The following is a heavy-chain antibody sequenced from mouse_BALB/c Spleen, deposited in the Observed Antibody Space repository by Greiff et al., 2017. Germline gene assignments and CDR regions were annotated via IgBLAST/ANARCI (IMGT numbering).Heavy chain of an antibody. CDR1: GFTFSSYW. CDR2: IRLKSDNYAT. V-gene: IGHV6-6*02. J-gene: IGHJ1*01. Sequence: EVKLVESGGGLVQPGGSMKLSCVASGFTFSSYWMSWVRQSPEKGLEWVAEIRLKSDNYATHYAESVKGKFTISRDDSKSRLYLQMNSLRAEDTGIYYCTRGYGYFDVWGAGTTVTVSS. CDR3: TRGYGYFDV.